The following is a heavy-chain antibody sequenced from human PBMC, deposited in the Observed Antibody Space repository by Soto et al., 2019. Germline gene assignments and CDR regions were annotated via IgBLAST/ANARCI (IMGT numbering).Heavy chain of an antibody. CDR3: TREGS. J-gene: IGHJ4*02. V-gene: IGHV3-74*01. Sequence: EVQLVDSGGGLVQPGGSLRLSCAASEFTFRSYWMHWVRQSPGKGLVWVSRISGDGSSTNYADSVKGRFTISRDNARNSLYLQMNSLRDEDTAVYYCTREGSWGRGTQVTVSS. CDR2: ISGDGSST. CDR1: EFTFRSYW.